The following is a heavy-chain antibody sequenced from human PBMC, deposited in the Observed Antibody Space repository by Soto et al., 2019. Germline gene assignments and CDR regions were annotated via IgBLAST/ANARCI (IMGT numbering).Heavy chain of an antibody. CDR1: GYSFTSYW. D-gene: IGHD5-18*01. V-gene: IGHV5-51*01. Sequence: GESLKISCNGSGYSFTSYWIGWVRQMPGKGLEWMGIIYPGDSDTRYSPSFQGQVTISADKSISTAYLQWSSLKASDTAMYYCATTAVYSYGIWYRMDVWGQGTKVTVYS. CDR3: ATTAVYSYGIWYRMDV. CDR2: IYPGDSDT. J-gene: IGHJ6*02.